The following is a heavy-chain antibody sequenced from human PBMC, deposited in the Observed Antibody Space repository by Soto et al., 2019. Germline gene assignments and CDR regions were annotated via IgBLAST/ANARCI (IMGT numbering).Heavy chain of an antibody. J-gene: IGHJ4*02. CDR3: AKDQRGSGSYYHVY. CDR1: GFTFSSYA. D-gene: IGHD3-10*01. CDR2: ISGSGGST. V-gene: IGHV3-23*01. Sequence: EVQLLESGGGLVQPGGSLRLSCAASGFTFSSYAMSWVRQAPGKGLEWVSAISGSGGSTYYADSVKGRFTIPRDNSKNTLYLQMNSLRAEDTAVYYCAKDQRGSGSYYHVYWGQGTLVTVSS.